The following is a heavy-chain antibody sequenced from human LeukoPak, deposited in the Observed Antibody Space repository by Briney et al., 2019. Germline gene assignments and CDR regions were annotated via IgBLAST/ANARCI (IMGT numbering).Heavy chain of an antibody. Sequence: PGGSLRLSCTASVFTFSYHWMSWVRQAPGKGLEWVANIKQDGTEKYYEDAVKGRFTISRDNAWNSVYLQMNSLRAEDTAVYYCARGHDWRSDYWGQGTLVTVSS. D-gene: IGHD3-9*01. V-gene: IGHV3-7*04. CDR1: VFTFSYHW. CDR2: IKQDGTEK. J-gene: IGHJ4*02. CDR3: ARGHDWRSDY.